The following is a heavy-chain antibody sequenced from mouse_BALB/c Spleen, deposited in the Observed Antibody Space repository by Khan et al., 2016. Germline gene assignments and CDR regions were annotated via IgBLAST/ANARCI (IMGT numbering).Heavy chain of an antibody. CDR2: IRLKSDDYVT. Sequence: EVKLEESGGGLVQPGGSMKLTCVVSGFTFSNYWMNWVRQSPEKGLEWVAAIRLKSDDYVTHYAVSVKGRFTISRDDSKCSVILQMNNLRAEDTDIYYCWVLLWGQGTTLTGSS. J-gene: IGHJ2*01. CDR1: GFTFSNYW. D-gene: IGHD2-14*01. V-gene: IGHV6-6*02. CDR3: WVLL.